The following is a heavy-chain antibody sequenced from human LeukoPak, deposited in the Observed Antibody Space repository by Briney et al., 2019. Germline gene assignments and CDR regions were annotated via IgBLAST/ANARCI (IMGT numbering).Heavy chain of an antibody. CDR3: ARGGGDMTVTP. J-gene: IGHJ5*02. CDR2: INPNSGGT. Sequence: ASVKVSCKASGYTFTSYDINWVRQATGQGLEWMGWINPNSGGTNYAQKFQGMVTMTRDTSISTAYMELSRLRSDDTAVYYCARGGGDMTVTPWGQGTLVTVSS. V-gene: IGHV1-2*02. D-gene: IGHD3-16*01. CDR1: GYTFTSYD.